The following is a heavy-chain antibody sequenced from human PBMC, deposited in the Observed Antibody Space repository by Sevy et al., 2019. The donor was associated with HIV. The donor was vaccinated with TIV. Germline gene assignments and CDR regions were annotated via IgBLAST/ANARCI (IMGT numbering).Heavy chain of an antibody. V-gene: IGHV3-21*01. D-gene: IGHD6-13*01. Sequence: GGSLRLSCAASGFTFSSYSMNWVRQAPGKGLEWVSSISSSSSYIYYADSVKGRFTISRDNAKNSLYLQMNSLRAEDTAVYYCARGHSSSWPYFDYWGQGTLVTVSS. CDR2: ISSSSSYI. J-gene: IGHJ4*02. CDR3: ARGHSSSWPYFDY. CDR1: GFTFSSYS.